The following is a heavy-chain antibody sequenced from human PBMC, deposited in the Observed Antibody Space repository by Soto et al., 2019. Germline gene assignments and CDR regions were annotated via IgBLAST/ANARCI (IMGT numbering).Heavy chain of an antibody. CDR1: GGTFSSYA. Sequence: GASVKVSCKASGGTFSSYAISWVRQAPGQGLEWMGGIIPIFGTANYAQKFQGRVTITADKSTSTAYMELSSLRSEDTAVYYCARGRPRLGDGYNHYYYYGMDVWGQGTTVTVS. CDR2: IIPIFGTA. J-gene: IGHJ6*02. D-gene: IGHD5-12*01. CDR3: ARGRPRLGDGYNHYYYYGMDV. V-gene: IGHV1-69*06.